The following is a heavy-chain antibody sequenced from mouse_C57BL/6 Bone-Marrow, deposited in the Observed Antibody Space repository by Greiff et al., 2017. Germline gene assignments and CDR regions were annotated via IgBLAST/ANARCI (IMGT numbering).Heavy chain of an antibody. Sequence: EVQVVESGAELVRPGASVKLSCTASGFNIKDDYMHWVKQRPEQGLEWIGWIDPENGDTEYASKFQGKATITADTSSNTAYLQLSSLTSEDTAVYYCTSSPSYFDYWGQGTTLTGSS. CDR1: GFNIKDDY. D-gene: IGHD1-1*01. CDR2: IDPENGDT. J-gene: IGHJ2*01. CDR3: TSSPSYFDY. V-gene: IGHV14-4*01.